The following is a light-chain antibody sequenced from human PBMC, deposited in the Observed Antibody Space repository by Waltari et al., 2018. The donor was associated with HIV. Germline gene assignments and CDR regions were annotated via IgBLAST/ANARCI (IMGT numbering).Light chain of an antibody. J-gene: IGKJ1*01. CDR3: HQYASFSGT. V-gene: IGKV1-5*03. CDR2: QAS. Sequence: DIRLTQSPSTLSASAGDRVAITCRAGPNVGAFLAWYQQKPGKPPKLLIYQASILEGGVPSRFSGSVSGSDFTLTINGLQSDDFATYYCHQYASFSGTFGQGMKVEL. CDR1: PNVGAF.